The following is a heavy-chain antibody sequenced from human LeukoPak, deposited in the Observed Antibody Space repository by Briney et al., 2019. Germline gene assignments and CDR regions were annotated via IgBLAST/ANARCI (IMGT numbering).Heavy chain of an antibody. CDR1: GFTLSSYW. CDR2: INGDGSGT. V-gene: IGHV3-74*01. CDR3: ARGDAHAFDI. D-gene: IGHD2-2*01. Sequence: GGSLRLSCAASGFTLSSYWMHWVRQGPGKGLVWVSRINGDGSGTSYADSAKGRFTISRDNAKNTLYLQMNSLRAEDTAVYYCARGDAHAFDIWGQG. J-gene: IGHJ3*02.